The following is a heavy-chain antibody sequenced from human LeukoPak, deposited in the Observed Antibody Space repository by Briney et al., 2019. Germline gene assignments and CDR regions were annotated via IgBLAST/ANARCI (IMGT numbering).Heavy chain of an antibody. CDR3: AREQRGCSGGSCWAHFDY. J-gene: IGHJ4*02. CDR2: INHSGST. Sequence: SETLSLTCAVYGGSFSGYYWSWIRQPPGKGLEWIGEINHSGSTYYNPSLKSRVTISVDTSKNQFSLKLSSVTAADTAVYYCAREQRGCSGGSCWAHFDYWGQGTLVTVSS. CDR1: GGSFSGYY. V-gene: IGHV4-34*09. D-gene: IGHD2-15*01.